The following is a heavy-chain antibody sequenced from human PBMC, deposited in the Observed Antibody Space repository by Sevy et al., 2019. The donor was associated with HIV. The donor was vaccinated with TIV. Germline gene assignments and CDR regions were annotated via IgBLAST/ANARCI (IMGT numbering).Heavy chain of an antibody. D-gene: IGHD5-12*01. V-gene: IGHV4-59*01. Sequence: SETLSLTCTVSGGSISAYYWSWIRQPPGKPLEYIGYIYYTGSTKYNPSLKSRVTISVDTSKNQFSLKLNSVTAADTAVYFCARAPPVRSGDDSLNWFDPWSQGTLVTVSS. J-gene: IGHJ5*02. CDR3: ARAPPVRSGDDSLNWFDP. CDR2: IYYTGST. CDR1: GGSISAYY.